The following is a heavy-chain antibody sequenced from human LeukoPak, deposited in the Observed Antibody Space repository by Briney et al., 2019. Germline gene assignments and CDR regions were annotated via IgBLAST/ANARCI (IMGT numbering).Heavy chain of an antibody. CDR1: GYTFTRYG. J-gene: IGHJ6*03. D-gene: IGHD6-6*01. Sequence: ASVKVSCKASGYTFTRYGISWVRQAPGQGLEWMGWISAYNGNTNYAQKLQGRVTMTTDTSTSTAYMELRSLRSDDTAVYYCARVIAARLGGYYYYYMDVWGKGTTVTVSS. CDR2: ISAYNGNT. V-gene: IGHV1-18*01. CDR3: ARVIAARLGGYYYYYMDV.